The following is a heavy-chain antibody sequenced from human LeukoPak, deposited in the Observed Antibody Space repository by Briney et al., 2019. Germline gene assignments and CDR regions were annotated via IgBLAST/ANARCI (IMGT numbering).Heavy chain of an antibody. CDR1: GYTLTELS. CDR3: ATAYYYDSSGYYYFDY. D-gene: IGHD3-22*01. Sequence: ASVKVSCKVSGYTLTELSMHWVRQAPGKGLEWMGGFDPEDGETIYAQKLQGRVTMTEDTSTDTAYMELSSLRSEDTAVYYCATAYYYDSSGYYYFDYWGQGTLVTVSS. V-gene: IGHV1-24*01. CDR2: FDPEDGET. J-gene: IGHJ4*02.